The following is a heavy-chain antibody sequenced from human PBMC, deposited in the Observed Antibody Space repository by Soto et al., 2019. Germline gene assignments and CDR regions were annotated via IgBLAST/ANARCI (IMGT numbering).Heavy chain of an antibody. Sequence: QLQLQESGPGLVKPSETLSLTCTVSGGSISSSSYYWGWIRQPPGKGLEWIGSIYYSGSTYYNPSLKSRVTISVDTSKNQFSLKLSSVTAADTAVYYCARLIVVVTAIAPFDYWGQGTLVTVSS. CDR1: GGSISSSSYY. D-gene: IGHD2-21*02. J-gene: IGHJ4*02. V-gene: IGHV4-39*01. CDR2: IYYSGST. CDR3: ARLIVVVTAIAPFDY.